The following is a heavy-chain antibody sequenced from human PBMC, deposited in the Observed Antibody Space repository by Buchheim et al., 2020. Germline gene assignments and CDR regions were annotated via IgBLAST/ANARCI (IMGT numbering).Heavy chain of an antibody. CDR1: GYTFTSYA. CDR3: ARDLVNEATPVSSSSGFDY. J-gene: IGHJ4*02. V-gene: IGHV1-3*01. Sequence: QVQLVQSGAEVKKPGASVKVSCKASGYTFTSYAMHWVRQAPGQRLEWMGWINAGNGNTKYSQKFQGRVTITRDTSASTAYMELSSLRSEDTAVYYCARDLVNEATPVSSSSGFDYWGQGTL. CDR2: INAGNGNT. D-gene: IGHD6-6*01.